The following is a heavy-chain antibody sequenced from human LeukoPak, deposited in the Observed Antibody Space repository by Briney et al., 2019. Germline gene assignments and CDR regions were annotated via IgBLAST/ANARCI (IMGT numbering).Heavy chain of an antibody. CDR2: INPNSGDR. D-gene: IGHD3-16*01. J-gene: IGHJ4*02. CDR3: ATQRGSYLWGTDFDY. Sequence: ASVKVSCKASGYTFTGYYMHWVRQAPGQGPEWMGWINPNSGDRKYAQKFQGRVTMTRDTSISTAYMELSRLRSDDTAVYYCATQRGSYLWGTDFDYWGQGTLVTVSS. CDR1: GYTFTGYY. V-gene: IGHV1-2*02.